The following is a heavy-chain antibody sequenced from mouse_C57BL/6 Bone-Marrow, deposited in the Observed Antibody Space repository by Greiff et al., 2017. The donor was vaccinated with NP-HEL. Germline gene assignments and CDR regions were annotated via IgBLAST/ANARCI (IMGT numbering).Heavy chain of an antibody. Sequence: QVQLQQSGAELARPGASVKLSCTASGYTFTSYGISWVKQRTGQGLEWIGEIYPRSGNTYYNEKFKGKATLTADKSSSTAYMELRSLTSEDSAVYFCAREGGTTVVFDYWGQGTTLTVSS. CDR3: AREGGTTVVFDY. D-gene: IGHD1-1*01. V-gene: IGHV1-81*01. CDR2: IYPRSGNT. CDR1: GYTFTSYG. J-gene: IGHJ2*01.